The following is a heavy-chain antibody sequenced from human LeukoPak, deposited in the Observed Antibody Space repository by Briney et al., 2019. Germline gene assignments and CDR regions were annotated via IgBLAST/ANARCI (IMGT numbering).Heavy chain of an antibody. J-gene: IGHJ4*02. CDR2: IKSKTAGGTT. D-gene: IGHD1-14*01. CDR3: AREVWGPEF. V-gene: IGHV3-15*01. Sequence: GGSLRLSCAASGFTFRNASMSWVRQAPGKGLEWVGRIKSKTAGGTTDYAAPVKGRFTISRDDSKNTLYLQMNSLKTEDTAVYYCAREVWGPEFWGQGTLVTVSS. CDR1: GFTFRNAS.